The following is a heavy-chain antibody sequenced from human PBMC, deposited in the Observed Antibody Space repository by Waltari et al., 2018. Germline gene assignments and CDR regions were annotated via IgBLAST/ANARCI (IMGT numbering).Heavy chain of an antibody. D-gene: IGHD2-2*01. CDR3: ARDRSTSSPFDY. Sequence: EVQLLESGGGLVQPGGSLRLSCVASEFTFSTYAMSWVRQAPGRWLEWVLTVGVSGSRTYYADSVKGRFTISRDNSKNTLDLQMNDLRAEDAASYYCARDRSTSSPFDYWGQGTLVTVSS. V-gene: IGHV3-23*01. CDR1: EFTFSTYA. CDR2: VGVSGSRT. J-gene: IGHJ4*02.